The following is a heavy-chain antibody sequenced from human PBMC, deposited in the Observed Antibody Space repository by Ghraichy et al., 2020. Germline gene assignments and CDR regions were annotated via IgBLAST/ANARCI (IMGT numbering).Heavy chain of an antibody. CDR2: IYYSGGT. Sequence: SETLSLTCAVSGGSMTSRTFYWGWIRQPPGKGLEWIGTIYYSGGTYYNPSLKSRVTISADTSKNQFSLRLSSVTAADTAVYYCASAPASPTQLEWLSPFDFWGQGILVTVSS. D-gene: IGHD3-3*01. V-gene: IGHV4-39*01. CDR1: GGSMTSRTFY. CDR3: ASAPASPTQLEWLSPFDF. J-gene: IGHJ4*02.